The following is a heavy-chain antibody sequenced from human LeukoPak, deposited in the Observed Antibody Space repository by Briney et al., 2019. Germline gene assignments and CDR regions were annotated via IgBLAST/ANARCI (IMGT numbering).Heavy chain of an antibody. CDR2: IYYKGNT. Sequence: SETLSLTCTASDDFITTYYWSWIRQPPGKGLEWIGYIYYKGNTNYNPSLKSRVTISVDTPNNQFSLKLRSVTAADTAVYYCASGGSYFWFDPWGQGTRVAVST. V-gene: IGHV4-59*01. CDR3: ASGGSYFWFDP. D-gene: IGHD1-26*01. CDR1: DDFITTYY. J-gene: IGHJ5*02.